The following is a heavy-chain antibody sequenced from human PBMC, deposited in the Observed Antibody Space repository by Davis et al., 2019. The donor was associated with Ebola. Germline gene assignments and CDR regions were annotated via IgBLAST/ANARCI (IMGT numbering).Heavy chain of an antibody. V-gene: IGHV4-34*01. D-gene: IGHD6-19*01. Sequence: SETLSLTCAVYGASFSGYYWRWIRQTPGKGLEWIGDISHSGSTNYNPSLKSRVTISMDTSKNQFSLKLNSMTAADTAVYYCARRGSGWSHWGQGTLVTVSS. CDR3: ARRGSGWSH. J-gene: IGHJ4*02. CDR1: GASFSGYY. CDR2: ISHSGST.